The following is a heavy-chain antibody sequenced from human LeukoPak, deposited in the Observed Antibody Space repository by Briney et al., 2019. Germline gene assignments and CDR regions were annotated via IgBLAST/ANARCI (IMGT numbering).Heavy chain of an antibody. CDR3: ARDGIGGSYPVFFVC. V-gene: IGHV3-66*01. D-gene: IGHD1-26*01. CDR1: GFTVSSTY. CDR2: VYSGGKT. J-gene: IGHJ4*02. Sequence: GGSLRLSCAASGFTVSSTYMSWVRQAPGKGLEWVSVVYSGGKTFYADSVQGRFTISRDNSKNTVYLQMNSLRAEDTAMYYCARDGIGGSYPVFFVCWGQGTLVTVSS.